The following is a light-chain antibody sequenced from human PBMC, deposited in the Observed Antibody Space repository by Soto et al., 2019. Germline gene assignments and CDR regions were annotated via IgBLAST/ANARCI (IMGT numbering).Light chain of an antibody. V-gene: IGKV3-20*01. CDR2: SAS. J-gene: IGKJ5*01. CDR1: QSLTGGY. CDR3: QQNGSLPIT. Sequence: DIVLTQSPGTLSLSPGERATLSCRASQSLTGGYLAWFQQKPGQTPRLLIYSASNRATGILDRFSGSGSGTDFTLTISRLVPEDFVVYYCQQNGSLPITFGQGTRLEIK.